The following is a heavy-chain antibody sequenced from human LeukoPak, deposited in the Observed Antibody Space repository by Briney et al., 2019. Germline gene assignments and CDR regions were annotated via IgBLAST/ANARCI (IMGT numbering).Heavy chain of an antibody. CDR1: GFTFSSYG. CDR3: AKDIGFGSDGDAFYM. Sequence: GGSLRLSCAASGFTFSSYGMHWVRQAPGKGLEWVAFIRNDGSNKYYADSVKGRFTISRDSSKVYLQMNSLRAEDTAVYYCAKDIGFGSDGDAFYMWGQGTMVTVSS. D-gene: IGHD3-10*01. J-gene: IGHJ3*02. CDR2: IRNDGSNK. V-gene: IGHV3-30*02.